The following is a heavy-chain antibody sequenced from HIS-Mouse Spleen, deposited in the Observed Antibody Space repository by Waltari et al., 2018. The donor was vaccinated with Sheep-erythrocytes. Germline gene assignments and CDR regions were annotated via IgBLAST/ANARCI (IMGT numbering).Heavy chain of an antibody. CDR3: AKDRRGFWDY. CDR1: GFTFSSYV. Sequence: QVQLVESGGGVVQPGMSLRLSCAASGFTFSSYVLHWVRQAPGKGLEWVAVISYDGSNKYYADSVKGRFTISRDNSKNTLYLQMNSLRAEDTPVYYCAKDRRGFWDYWGQGTLVTVSS. CDR2: ISYDGSNK. J-gene: IGHJ4*02. V-gene: IGHV3-30*18. D-gene: IGHD3-10*01.